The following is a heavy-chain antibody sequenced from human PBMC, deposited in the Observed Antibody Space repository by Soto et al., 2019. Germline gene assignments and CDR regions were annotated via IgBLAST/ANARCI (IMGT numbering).Heavy chain of an antibody. J-gene: IGHJ4*02. D-gene: IGHD1-7*01. CDR3: ASRDPGTSVDY. CDR1: GGSFTSNNW. V-gene: IGHV4-4*02. Sequence: QVQLQESGPGLVTPSVTLALTCAVSGGSFTSNNWWTWVRQPPGQGLEWMGEIYRTGSTNYNPSLKSRVTISHEKSVNQVSLTLTSLAAADTAVYYGASRDPGTSVDYWGQGTLVIVSS. CDR2: IYRTGST.